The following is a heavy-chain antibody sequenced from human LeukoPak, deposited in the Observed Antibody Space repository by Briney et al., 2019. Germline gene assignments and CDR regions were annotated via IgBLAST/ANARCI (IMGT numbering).Heavy chain of an antibody. D-gene: IGHD1-26*01. CDR3: ARATGSYYSLGY. V-gene: IGHV3-74*01. CDR2: INSDGSST. CDR1: GFTFSSYW. Sequence: PGGSLRLSCAASGFTFSSYWMHWVRQAPGKGLVWVSRINSDGSSTSYADSVNGRFTVSRDNAKNTLYLQMNSLRAEDTAVYYCARATGSYYSLGYWGQGTLVTVSS. J-gene: IGHJ4*02.